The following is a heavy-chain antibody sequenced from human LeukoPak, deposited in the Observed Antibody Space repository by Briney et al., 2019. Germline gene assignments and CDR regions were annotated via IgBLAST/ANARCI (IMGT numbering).Heavy chain of an antibody. CDR1: GYTLTELS. CDR3: ATSPTLGYCSGGSCYSFDY. V-gene: IGHV1-24*01. D-gene: IGHD2-15*01. CDR2: FDPEDGET. Sequence: ASVKVSCKVSGYTLTELSMHWVRPAPGKGLEWMGGFDPEDGETIYAQKFQGRVTMTEDTSTDTAYMELSSLRSEDTAVYYCATSPTLGYCSGGSCYSFDYWGQGTLVTVSS. J-gene: IGHJ4*02.